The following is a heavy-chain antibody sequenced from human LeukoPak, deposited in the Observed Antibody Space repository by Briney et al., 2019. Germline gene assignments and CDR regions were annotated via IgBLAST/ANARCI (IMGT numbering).Heavy chain of an antibody. CDR1: GYTFTGYY. Sequence: APVKVSCKASGYTFTGYYMHWVRQAPGQGLEWMGWINSNSGDTNYAQKFQGRVTMTRDTSISTAYMELSRLRSDDTAVYYCAREPHYDLLTGYALGYLDLWGRGTLLTVSS. D-gene: IGHD3-9*01. V-gene: IGHV1-2*02. J-gene: IGHJ2*01. CDR2: INSNSGDT. CDR3: AREPHYDLLTGYALGYLDL.